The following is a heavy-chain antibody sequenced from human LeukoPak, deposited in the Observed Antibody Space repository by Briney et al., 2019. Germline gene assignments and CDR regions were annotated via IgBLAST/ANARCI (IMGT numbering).Heavy chain of an antibody. J-gene: IGHJ1*01. Sequence: GGSLRLSCAASGFSLSSYWMHWVRQAPGKGLVWVSRIKSDGSTNYADSVKGRFTISRDNAKNTVSLQMNSLRAEDTGVYYCARAPSEIGGYYPEYFRHWGQGTLVTVSS. CDR1: GFSLSSYW. D-gene: IGHD3-22*01. V-gene: IGHV3-74*01. CDR2: IKSDGST. CDR3: ARAPSEIGGYYPEYFRH.